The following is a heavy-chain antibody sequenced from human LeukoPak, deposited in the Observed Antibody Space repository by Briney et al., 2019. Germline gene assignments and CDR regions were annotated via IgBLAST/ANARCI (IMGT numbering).Heavy chain of an antibody. Sequence: ASVKVSCKASGGTFSSYAISWVRQAPGQGLEWMGGIIPIFGTANYAQKFQGRVTITADESTSTAYMELSSLRSEDTAVYYCARLVPTTVVTPGYYYGMDVWGQGTTVTVSS. CDR3: ARLVPTTVVTPGYYYGMDV. J-gene: IGHJ6*02. V-gene: IGHV1-69*13. CDR2: IIPIFGTA. CDR1: GGTFSSYA. D-gene: IGHD4-23*01.